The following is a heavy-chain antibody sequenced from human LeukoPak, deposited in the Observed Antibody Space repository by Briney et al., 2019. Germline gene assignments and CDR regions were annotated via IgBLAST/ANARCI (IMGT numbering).Heavy chain of an antibody. CDR3: ARVGVDSSGYYRDAFDI. V-gene: IGHV3-7*01. Sequence: GGSLRLSCAASGFTFTNYWMTWVRQAPGKGLEWVANIKQDGSEKYYVDSEKGRFTISRDNAKNSLYLQMNSLRAEDTAVYYCARVGVDSSGYYRDAFDIWGQGTMVTVSS. D-gene: IGHD3-22*01. J-gene: IGHJ3*02. CDR2: IKQDGSEK. CDR1: GFTFTNYW.